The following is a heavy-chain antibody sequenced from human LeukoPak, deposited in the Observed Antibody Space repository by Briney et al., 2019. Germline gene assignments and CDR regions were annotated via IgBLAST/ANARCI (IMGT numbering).Heavy chain of an antibody. J-gene: IGHJ6*03. CDR2: IYHSGST. CDR3: ARAPLTYYDYVWGSYKSSYYYMDV. D-gene: IGHD3-16*01. V-gene: IGHV4-38-2*01. Sequence: SETLSLTCAVSGYSISSGYYWGWIRQPPGKGLEWIGSIYHSGSTYYNPSLKSRVTISVDTSKNQFSLKLSSVTAADTAVYYCARAPLTYYDYVWGSYKSSYYYMDVWGKGTTVTVSS. CDR1: GYSISSGYY.